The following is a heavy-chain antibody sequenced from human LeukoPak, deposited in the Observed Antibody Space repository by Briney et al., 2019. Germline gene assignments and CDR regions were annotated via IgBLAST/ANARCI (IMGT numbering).Heavy chain of an antibody. CDR3: ARGPPLFDP. CDR2: IDTTGVTR. CDR1: GFTFSDYS. Sequence: GGSLRLSCAVSGFTFSDYSMNWVRQTPEKGLEWLSYIDTTGVTRYYADSVKGRFTISRDTAKNSLYLQMNSLRAEDTAVYYCARGPPLFDPWGQGTLVTVSS. J-gene: IGHJ5*02. V-gene: IGHV3-48*01.